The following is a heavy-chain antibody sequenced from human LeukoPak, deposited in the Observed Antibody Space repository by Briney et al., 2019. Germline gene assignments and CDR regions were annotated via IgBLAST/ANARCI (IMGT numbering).Heavy chain of an antibody. V-gene: IGHV5-51*01. CDR2: IYPGDSDT. Sequence: GESLKISCKGSGYSFTSYWIGWVRQMPGKGLEWMGIIYPGDSDTRYSPSFQGQVTISADKSISTAYLQWSSLKASDTAMYYCARLLLWFGESNQTPFDYWGQGTLVTVSS. CDR3: ARLLLWFGESNQTPFDY. CDR1: GYSFTSYW. J-gene: IGHJ4*02. D-gene: IGHD3-10*01.